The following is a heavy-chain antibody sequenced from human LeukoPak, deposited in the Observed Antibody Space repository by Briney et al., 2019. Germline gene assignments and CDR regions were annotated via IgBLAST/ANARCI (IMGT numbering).Heavy chain of an antibody. CDR2: ISNSGDYT. CDR3: ARAIGGGPGGHFDY. D-gene: IGHD4-23*01. V-gene: IGHV3-11*03. CDR1: GLTLSDNY. J-gene: IGHJ4*02. Sequence: GGSLRLSCAVSGLTLSDNYMSWIRQAPRKGPEWLSDISNSGDYTNYADSVKGRFTISRDNAKNSVLLQMDRLRSEYPAVCYFARAIGGGPGGHFDYWGQRTVVTAS.